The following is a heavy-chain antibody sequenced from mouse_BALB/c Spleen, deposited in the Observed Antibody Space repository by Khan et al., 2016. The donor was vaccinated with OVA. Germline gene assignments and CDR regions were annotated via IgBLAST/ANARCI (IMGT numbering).Heavy chain of an antibody. Sequence: EVQLQESGPGLVKPSQSLSLTCTVTGYSITSDYAWDWIRQFPGNKLEWMGYISYSGSTSYNPSLKSRISITRDTSKNQFFLQLNSVTTEDTATYYCARKNYYGYALDYWGQGTSVTASS. CDR1: GYSITSDYA. J-gene: IGHJ4*01. CDR3: ARKNYYGYALDY. V-gene: IGHV3-2*02. D-gene: IGHD1-1*01. CDR2: ISYSGST.